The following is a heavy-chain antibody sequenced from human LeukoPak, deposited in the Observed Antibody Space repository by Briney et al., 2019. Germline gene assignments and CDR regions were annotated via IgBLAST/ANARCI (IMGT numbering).Heavy chain of an antibody. D-gene: IGHD2-2*02. Sequence: HSETLSLTCTVSGYSISSDYYRGWIRQPPGKGLESIGSIYHSGSTYYIPSLKSRVTISVDTSMNQFSLKLSSVTAADTAVYYCARGNVIVPAAIEYYFDYWGQGTLVTVSS. CDR1: GYSISSDYY. CDR3: ARGNVIVPAAIEYYFDY. J-gene: IGHJ4*02. V-gene: IGHV4-38-2*02. CDR2: IYHSGST.